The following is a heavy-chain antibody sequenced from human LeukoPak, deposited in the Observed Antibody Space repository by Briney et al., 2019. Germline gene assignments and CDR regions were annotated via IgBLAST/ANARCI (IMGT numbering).Heavy chain of an antibody. V-gene: IGHV4-39*01. CDR1: GGSISNSNYY. CDR3: ARLAYGSGSPFDY. Sequence: PSETLSLTCTVSGGSISNSNYYWVWIRQPPGKGLEWIGSIHYGGSTYYNPSLKSRVTISVDTSKNQFSLKLSSVTAADTAVYYCARLAYGSGSPFDYWGQGTLVTVSS. J-gene: IGHJ4*02. CDR2: IHYGGST. D-gene: IGHD3-10*01.